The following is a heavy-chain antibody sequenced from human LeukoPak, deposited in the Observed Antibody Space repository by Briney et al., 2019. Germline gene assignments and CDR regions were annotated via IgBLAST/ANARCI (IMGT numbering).Heavy chain of an antibody. CDR2: IYTSGST. V-gene: IGHV4-61*02. Sequence: SETLSLTCTVSGGSISSGSYYWSWIRQPAGKGLEWIGRIYTSGSTNYNPSLKSRVTISVDTSKNQFSLRLSSVTAADTAVYYCAREGVAGTAWGQGTLVTVSS. CDR3: AREGVAGTA. D-gene: IGHD6-19*01. J-gene: IGHJ4*02. CDR1: GGSISSGSYY.